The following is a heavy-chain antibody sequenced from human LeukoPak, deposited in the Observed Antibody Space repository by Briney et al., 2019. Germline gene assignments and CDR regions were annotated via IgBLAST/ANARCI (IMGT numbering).Heavy chain of an antibody. CDR3: ARHVGSWKGVLNWFDP. J-gene: IGHJ5*02. CDR2: IYHSGST. CDR1: GGSINSSKW. D-gene: IGHD3-16*01. V-gene: IGHV4-4*02. Sequence: SETLSLTCAVSGGSINSSKWWSWVRQPPGKGLEWIGEIYHSGSTNDNPSLKSRVTISVDTSKNQFSLKLSSVTAADTAVYYCARHVGSWKGVLNWFDPWGQGTLVTVSS.